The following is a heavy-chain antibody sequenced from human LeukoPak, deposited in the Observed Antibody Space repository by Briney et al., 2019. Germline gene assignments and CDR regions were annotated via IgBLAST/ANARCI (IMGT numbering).Heavy chain of an antibody. J-gene: IGHJ6*02. Sequence: SETLSLTCAVYGGSFSGYYWSWIRQPPGKGLEWIGEIKHSGSTNYNPSLKSRVTISVDTSKNQFSLKLSSVTAADTAVYYCARGPKGLGIAVAGFYYYYYGMDVWGQGTTVTVSS. CDR3: ARGPKGLGIAVAGFYYYYYGMDV. CDR1: GGSFSGYY. CDR2: IKHSGST. V-gene: IGHV4-34*01. D-gene: IGHD6-19*01.